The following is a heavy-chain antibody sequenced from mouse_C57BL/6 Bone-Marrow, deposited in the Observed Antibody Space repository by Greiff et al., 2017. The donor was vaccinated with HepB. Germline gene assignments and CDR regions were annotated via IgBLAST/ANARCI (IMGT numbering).Heavy chain of an antibody. CDR2: ISDGGSYT. CDR3: ARERGNYASFAY. J-gene: IGHJ3*01. D-gene: IGHD1-1*01. V-gene: IGHV5-4*01. Sequence: DVQLVESGGGLVKPGGSLKLSCAASGFTFSSYAMSWVRQTPEKRLEWVATISDGGSYTYYPDNVKGRFTISRDNAKNNLYLQMSHLKSEDTAMYYCARERGNYASFAYWGQGTLVTVSA. CDR1: GFTFSSYA.